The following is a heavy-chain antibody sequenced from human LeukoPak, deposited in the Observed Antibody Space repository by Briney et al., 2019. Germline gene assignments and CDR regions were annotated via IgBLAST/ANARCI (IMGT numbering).Heavy chain of an antibody. CDR2: IYYSGST. J-gene: IGHJ4*02. CDR1: GGSISSYY. Sequence: SETLSLTCNVSGGSISSYYWSWIRQPPGKGLEWIGYIYYSGSTNYNPSLKSRVTISISTSKNQFSLNLTSVTAADTAVYYCARGMYYYDGSGDYWGQGTLVTVSS. CDR3: ARGMYYYDGSGDY. D-gene: IGHD3-22*01. V-gene: IGHV4-59*08.